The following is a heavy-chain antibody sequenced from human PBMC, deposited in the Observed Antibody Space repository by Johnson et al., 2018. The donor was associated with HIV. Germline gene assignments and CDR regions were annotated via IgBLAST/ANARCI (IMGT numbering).Heavy chain of an antibody. CDR1: GFTFSSYA. D-gene: IGHD3-16*01. CDR2: IKQDGSEM. Sequence: VQLVESGGGLVQPGGSLRLSCAASGFTFSSYAMSWVRQAPGKGLEWVANIKQDGSEMYYVDSVKGRFTISRDNANNSLYVQMNSLRAEDTAVYYCARGRGALDIWGQGTMVTVSS. CDR3: ARGRGALDI. V-gene: IGHV3-7*04. J-gene: IGHJ3*02.